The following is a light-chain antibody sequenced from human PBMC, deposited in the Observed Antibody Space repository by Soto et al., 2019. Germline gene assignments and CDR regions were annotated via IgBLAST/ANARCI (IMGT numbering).Light chain of an antibody. CDR1: SSNLGADYD. J-gene: IGLJ1*01. V-gene: IGLV1-40*01. Sequence: QSVLTQPPSVSGAPGQRVTISCTGSSSNLGADYDVHWYQVLPGKAPKLMIYDATKRPSGVPDRFVGSKSGNTASLTVSGLQAEDEADYYCGSYAGSNNFVFGTGTKVTVL. CDR3: GSYAGSNNFV. CDR2: DAT.